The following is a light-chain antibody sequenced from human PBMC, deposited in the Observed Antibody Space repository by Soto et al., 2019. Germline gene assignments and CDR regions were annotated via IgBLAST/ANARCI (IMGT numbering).Light chain of an antibody. CDR2: DAS. V-gene: IGKV3-11*01. J-gene: IGKJ4*01. Sequence: EIVLTQSPATLPLSRGQRASLSFRASQSVSSYLAWYQQKPGQAPRLLIYDASNRATGIPARFSGSGSGTDFTLTISSLEPEDFAVYYCQQRSNWPLTFGGGSIVDIK. CDR3: QQRSNWPLT. CDR1: QSVSSY.